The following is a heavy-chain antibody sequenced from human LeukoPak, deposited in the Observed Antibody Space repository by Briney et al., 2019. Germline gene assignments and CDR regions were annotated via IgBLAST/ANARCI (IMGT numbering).Heavy chain of an antibody. CDR3: AKDWTSHNGVYDCLDF. V-gene: IGHV3-23*01. D-gene: IGHD3-16*01. J-gene: IGHJ4*02. CDR2: IGGTAET. CDR1: GFSFDVHA. Sequence: PGGALRLSCAASGFSFDVHAMTWVRQAPGKGPEWVATIGGTAETFYADSVRSRFTISRDNSRYTLYLQMNRLRAEDSALYYCAKDWTSHNGVYDCLDFWGQGTQVTVSS.